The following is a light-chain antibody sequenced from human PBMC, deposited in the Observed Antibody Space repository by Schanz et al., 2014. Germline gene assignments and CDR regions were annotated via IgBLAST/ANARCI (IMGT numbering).Light chain of an antibody. CDR2: EGS. CDR3: SSNGGVNIYV. V-gene: IGLV2-11*01. J-gene: IGLJ1*01. Sequence: QSALTQPRSVSGSPGQSVTISCTGASSDVGGYNYVSWYQQHPGKAPKVIIYEGSKRPSGVSNRFSGSKSGNTASLTVSGLQAEDEADYYCSSNGGVNIYVFGTGTKLTVL. CDR1: SSDVGGYNY.